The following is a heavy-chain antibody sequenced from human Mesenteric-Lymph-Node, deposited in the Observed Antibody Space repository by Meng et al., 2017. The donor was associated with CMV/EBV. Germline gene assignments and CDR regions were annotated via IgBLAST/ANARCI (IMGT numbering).Heavy chain of an antibody. J-gene: IGHJ5*02. CDR1: GGTFSSYT. CDR2: IIPILGIA. D-gene: IGHD6-13*01. Sequence: QVQLVQSGAEVKKPGSSVKVSCKASGGTFSSYTISWVRQAPGQGLEWMERIIPILGIANYAQKFQGRVTITADKSTSTAYMELSSLRSEDTAVYYCAGGIAAAGSRWFDPWGQGTLVTVS. V-gene: IGHV1-69*02. CDR3: AGGIAAAGSRWFDP.